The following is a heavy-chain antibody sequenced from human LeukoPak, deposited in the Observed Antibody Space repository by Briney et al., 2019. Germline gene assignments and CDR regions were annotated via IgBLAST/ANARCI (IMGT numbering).Heavy chain of an antibody. Sequence: GGSLRLSCAASGFTVSSDYMHWVRQAPGKGLEWVSVIYSGGSTYYADSVKGRFTISRDSSNNTLYLQMSSLRPEDTAVYYCARDQGDYGSGTIDPWGQGTLVTVSS. CDR1: GFTVSSDY. V-gene: IGHV3-66*02. D-gene: IGHD3-10*01. CDR3: ARDQGDYGSGTIDP. CDR2: IYSGGST. J-gene: IGHJ5*02.